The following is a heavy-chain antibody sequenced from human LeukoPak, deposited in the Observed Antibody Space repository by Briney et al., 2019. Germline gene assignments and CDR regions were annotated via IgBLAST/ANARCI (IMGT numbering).Heavy chain of an antibody. CDR1: GFSFTTNW. V-gene: IGHV3-7*01. Sequence: GGSLRLSCAASGFSFTTNWMHWVRQTPGKRLEWVAELNEDGTVKYYVDAVKGRFTISRDNAKNSLYLQMNRLRAEDTGVYFCANVPRSTVSYWGRGTLVTVSS. CDR2: LNEDGTVK. CDR3: ANVPRSTVSY. J-gene: IGHJ4*02. D-gene: IGHD1-14*01.